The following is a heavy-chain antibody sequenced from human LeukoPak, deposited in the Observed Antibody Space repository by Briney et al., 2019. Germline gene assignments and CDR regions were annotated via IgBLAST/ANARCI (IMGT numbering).Heavy chain of an antibody. CDR1: GFTFSSYW. Sequence: GGSLRLSCAASGFTFSSYWMSWVRQAPGKGLEWVANIKQDGSEKYYVDSVKGRFTISRDNAKNSLYLQMNSLRAEDTAVYYCAREVGGWLLPYYFDYWGQGTLVTVSS. CDR3: AREVGGWLLPYYFDY. D-gene: IGHD3-22*01. J-gene: IGHJ4*02. V-gene: IGHV3-7*01. CDR2: IKQDGSEK.